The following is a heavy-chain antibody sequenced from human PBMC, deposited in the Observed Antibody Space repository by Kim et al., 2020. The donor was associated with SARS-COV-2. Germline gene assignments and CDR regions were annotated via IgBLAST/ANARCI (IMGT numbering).Heavy chain of an antibody. CDR2: ISGSGGST. CDR3: AKDPFVYYGDYGRVAFDI. D-gene: IGHD4-17*01. CDR1: GFTFSSYA. Sequence: GGSLRLSCAASGFTFSSYAMSWVRQAPGKGLEWVSAISGSGGSTYYADSVKGRFTISRDNSKNTLYLQMNSLRAEDTAVYYCAKDPFVYYGDYGRVAFDIWGQGTMVTVSS. V-gene: IGHV3-23*01. J-gene: IGHJ3*02.